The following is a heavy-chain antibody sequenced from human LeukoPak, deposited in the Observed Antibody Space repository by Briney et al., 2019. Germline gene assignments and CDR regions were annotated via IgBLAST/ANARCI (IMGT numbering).Heavy chain of an antibody. CDR1: GGSISSYY. CDR2: IYYSGST. CDR3: ARAVGTAMVLDY. V-gene: IGHV4-59*01. Sequence: SETLSLTCTVSGGSISSYYWSWIRQPPGKGLEWIGYIYYSGSTNYNPSLKSRVTIPVDTSKNQFSLKLSSVTAADTAVYYCARAVGTAMVLDYWGQGTLVTVSS. D-gene: IGHD5-18*01. J-gene: IGHJ4*02.